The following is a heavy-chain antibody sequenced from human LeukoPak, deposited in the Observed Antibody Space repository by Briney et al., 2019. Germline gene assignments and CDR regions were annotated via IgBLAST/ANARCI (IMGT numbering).Heavy chain of an antibody. J-gene: IGHJ2*01. CDR3: ASSSWAWYFDL. V-gene: IGHV3-33*01. CDR2: MWDDGTNE. CDR1: GFNFGIYG. Sequence: GGSLRLSCTASGFNFGIYGMHWVRQAPGKGLEWVAVMWDDGTNEYYVESVKGRFTISRDNSKNTLYLQMNSLRAEDTAVYYCASSSWAWYFDLWGRGTLVTVSS. D-gene: IGHD6-13*01.